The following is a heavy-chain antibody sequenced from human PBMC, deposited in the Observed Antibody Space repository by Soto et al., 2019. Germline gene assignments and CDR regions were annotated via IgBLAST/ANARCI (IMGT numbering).Heavy chain of an antibody. D-gene: IGHD6-6*01. CDR1: GYTFTSYG. Sequence: QVQLVQSGAEVKKPWASVKVSCKASGYTFTSYGISWVRQAPGQGLEWMGWISAYNGNTNYAQKLQGRVTMTTDTSTSTAYMELRSLRSDDTAVYYCARDPRAARPQYDSERFDPWGQGTLVTVSS. J-gene: IGHJ5*02. CDR2: ISAYNGNT. CDR3: ARDPRAARPQYDSERFDP. V-gene: IGHV1-18*01.